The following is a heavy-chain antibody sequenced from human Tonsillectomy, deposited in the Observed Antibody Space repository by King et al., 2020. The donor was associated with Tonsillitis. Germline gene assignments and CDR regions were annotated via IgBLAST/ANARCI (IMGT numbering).Heavy chain of an antibody. CDR3: ARVHPLLHYYDSSGYPDS. Sequence: VQLVESGGGLVQPGGSLRLSCAASGFTFSSYWMSWVRQAPGKGLEWVSNIKQDGSEKYYVDSVKGRFTISRDNAKNSLYLQMNSLRAEDTAVYYCARVHPLLHYYDSSGYPDSWGQGTLVTVSS. CDR1: GFTFSSYW. V-gene: IGHV3-7*03. J-gene: IGHJ4*02. CDR2: IKQDGSEK. D-gene: IGHD3-22*01.